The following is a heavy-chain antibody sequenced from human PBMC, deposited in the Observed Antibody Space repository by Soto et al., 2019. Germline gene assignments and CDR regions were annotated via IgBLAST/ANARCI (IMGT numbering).Heavy chain of an antibody. J-gene: IGHJ5*02. Sequence: SETLSLTCAVYGGSFSGYYWSWIRQPPGKGLEWIGEINHSGSTNYNPSLKSRVTISVDTSKNQFSLKLSSVTAADTAVYYCARGPIDSSSSIWFDPWGQGTLVTVSS. D-gene: IGHD6-6*01. CDR2: INHSGST. CDR3: ARGPIDSSSSIWFDP. V-gene: IGHV4-34*01. CDR1: GGSFSGYY.